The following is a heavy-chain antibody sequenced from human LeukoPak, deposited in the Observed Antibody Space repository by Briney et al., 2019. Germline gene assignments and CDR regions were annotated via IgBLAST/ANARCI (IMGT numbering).Heavy chain of an antibody. CDR1: GFTFSSYE. V-gene: IGHV3-48*03. D-gene: IGHD3-22*01. J-gene: IGHJ4*02. CDR2: ISSSGNFI. Sequence: PGGSLRLSCAASGFTFSSYEMNWVRQAPGKGLEWVSYISSSGNFIHYADSLKGRFTISRDNAKNSLYLQMNSLRAEDTAVYYCARALRITMIGDYWGQGTLVTVSS. CDR3: ARALRITMIGDY.